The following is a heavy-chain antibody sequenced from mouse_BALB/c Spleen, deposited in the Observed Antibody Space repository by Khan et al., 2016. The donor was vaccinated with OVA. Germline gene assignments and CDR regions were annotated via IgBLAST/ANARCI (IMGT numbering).Heavy chain of an antibody. CDR2: ISSSGST. J-gene: IGHJ4*01. CDR1: GYSITSDYA. D-gene: IGHD1-3*01. CDR3: ARDWSRYNYAMDY. V-gene: IGHV3-2*02. Sequence: EVQLQESGPGLVKPSQSLSLTCTVTGYSITSDYAWNWIRQFPGNKLELMGYISSSGSTNYNPALKSRISITRDTSKNQFFLQLNSVTTEDTATCDSARDWSRYNYAMDYWGQGTSVTVSA.